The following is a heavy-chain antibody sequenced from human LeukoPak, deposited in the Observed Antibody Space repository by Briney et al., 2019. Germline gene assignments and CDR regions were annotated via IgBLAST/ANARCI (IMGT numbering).Heavy chain of an antibody. CDR3: TRDRGVRGWFDP. D-gene: IGHD3-10*01. CDR1: GFSFGIYA. CDR2: IRSKTYGGTT. V-gene: IGHV3-49*04. J-gene: IGHJ5*02. Sequence: GGSLRLSCTASGFSFGIYAMNWVRQAPGKGLEWVGFIRSKTYGGTTEYAASVKGRVAISRDDSKGIAYLQMNSLKIEDTAVYYCTRDRGVRGWFDPWGQEPWSPSPQ.